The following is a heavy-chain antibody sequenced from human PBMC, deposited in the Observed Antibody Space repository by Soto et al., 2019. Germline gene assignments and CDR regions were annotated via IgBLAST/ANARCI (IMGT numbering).Heavy chain of an antibody. V-gene: IGHV4-34*01. J-gene: IGHJ5*02. CDR2: INHSGST. CDR1: GGSFSGYY. Sequence: SESLSLTCAVYGGSFSGYYWSWIRQPPGKGLEWIGEINHSGSTNYNPSLKSRVTISVDTSKNQFSLKLSSVTAADTAVYYCARGFSTNGVWWFDPWGQGTLVNVSS. CDR3: ARGFSTNGVWWFDP. D-gene: IGHD2-8*01.